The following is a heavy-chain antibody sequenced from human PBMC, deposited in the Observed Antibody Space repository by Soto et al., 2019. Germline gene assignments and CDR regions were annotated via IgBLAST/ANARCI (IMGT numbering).Heavy chain of an antibody. CDR1: GGSISSYY. Sequence: LSLTCGLSGGSISSYYWSCIRQPPWKGLEWIGYIYYSGSTNYNPSLKSRVTISVDTSKNQFSLKLSSVTAADTAVYYCARARLGAYYYYYGMDVWGQGTTVTVSS. D-gene: IGHD7-27*01. V-gene: IGHV4-59*01. CDR3: ARARLGAYYYYYGMDV. J-gene: IGHJ6*02. CDR2: IYYSGST.